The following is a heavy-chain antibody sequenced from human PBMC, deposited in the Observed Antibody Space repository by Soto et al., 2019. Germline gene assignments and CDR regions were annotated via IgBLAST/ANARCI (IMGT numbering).Heavy chain of an antibody. CDR3: VRVVAIPGYPDN. J-gene: IGHJ4*02. CDR1: GGTFSSYA. D-gene: IGHD5-12*01. Sequence: QVQLVQSGAEVRQPASSVKVSCKTSGGTFSSYAISWVRQAPGQGLAWMGGIVPIVDTSTYAQKFQGRDTITADESTSTVYMELSSLRSDDTAVYYCVRVVAIPGYPDNWGQGTLVTVSS. CDR2: IVPIVDTS. V-gene: IGHV1-69*12.